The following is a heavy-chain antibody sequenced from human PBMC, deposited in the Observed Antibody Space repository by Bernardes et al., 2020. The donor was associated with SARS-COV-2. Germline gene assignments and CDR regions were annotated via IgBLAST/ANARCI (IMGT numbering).Heavy chain of an antibody. CDR2: VSYTGST. V-gene: IGHV4-59*08. CDR3: ARRDPDPWYDGSGYSYYGMDV. J-gene: IGHJ6*02. Sequence: SETLSLTCTVSGGASNDYYWSWVRQPPGKGLEWIGYVSYTGSTDYNPTHKSRVTISVDASKNKFSLKLRSVTAADTAVYFCARRDPDPWYDGSGYSYYGMDVWGQGTTVTVSS. D-gene: IGHD3-22*01. CDR1: GGASNDYY.